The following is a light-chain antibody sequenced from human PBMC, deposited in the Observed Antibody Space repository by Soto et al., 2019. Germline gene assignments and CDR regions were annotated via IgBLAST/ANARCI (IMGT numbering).Light chain of an antibody. CDR2: GAS. CDR3: QQTDTFVSLT. J-gene: IGKJ5*01. V-gene: IGKV1D-12*01. Sequence: DLPMTQSPSSVSASVGDTVTITCRASQGISTWLAWYQQKPGRAPKLLIFGASNLQSGVPSRFSGSGSGTEFTLTISNLQPEDFATYYCQQTDTFVSLTFGQGTRVE. CDR1: QGISTW.